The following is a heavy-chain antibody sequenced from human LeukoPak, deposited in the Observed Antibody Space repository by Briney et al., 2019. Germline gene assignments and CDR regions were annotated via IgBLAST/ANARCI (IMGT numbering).Heavy chain of an antibody. J-gene: IGHJ6*02. Sequence: SETLSLTCAVYGGSFSGYYWSWIRQPPGKGLEWIREINHSGSTNYNPSLKSRVTISVDTSKNQFSLKLSSVTAADTAVYYCARGDKEVLWFGELSHYYYGMDVWGQGTTVTVSS. V-gene: IGHV4-34*01. CDR2: INHSGST. CDR1: GGSFSGYY. D-gene: IGHD3-10*01. CDR3: ARGDKEVLWFGELSHYYYGMDV.